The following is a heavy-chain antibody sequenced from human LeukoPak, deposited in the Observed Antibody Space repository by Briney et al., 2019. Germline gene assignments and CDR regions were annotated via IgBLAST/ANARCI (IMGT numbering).Heavy chain of an antibody. D-gene: IGHD6-13*01. CDR1: GFTFGDYA. CDR2: IRSKAYGGTT. J-gene: IGHJ6*03. V-gene: IGHV3-49*03. CDR3: TRDAQQLVPHYYYDYYMDV. Sequence: GGSLRLSCTASGFTFGDYAMSWFRQAPGKGLEWVGFIRSKAYGGTTEYAASVKGRFTISRDDSKSIAYLQMNSLKTEDTAVYYCTRDAQQLVPHYYYDYYMDVWGKGTTVTVSS.